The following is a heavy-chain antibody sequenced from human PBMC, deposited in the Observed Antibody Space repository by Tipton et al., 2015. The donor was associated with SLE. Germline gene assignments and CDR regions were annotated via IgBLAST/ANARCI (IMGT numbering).Heavy chain of an antibody. CDR3: ARDPGMSRYLDGRYFDY. CDR1: GGSISSGRYY. Sequence: LRLSCTVSGGSISSGRYYWSWIRQPPGKGLEWIGSFYYGKSTFYNPSLKSRVTISVDTSTNRLSLQLSSVTAADTALYYCARDPGMSRYLDGRYFDYWGRGTQVTVSS. CDR2: FYYGKST. V-gene: IGHV4-39*07. J-gene: IGHJ4*02. D-gene: IGHD3-9*01.